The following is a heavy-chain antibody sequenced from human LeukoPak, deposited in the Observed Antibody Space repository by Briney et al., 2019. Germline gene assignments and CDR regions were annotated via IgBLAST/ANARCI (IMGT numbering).Heavy chain of an antibody. Sequence: KSSETLSLTCTVSGGSISTYYWSWIRQPPGKGLEWIGYMSYSGSSSYNPSLRSRVTISVDASKKQFSLKLSSVTAADTAVYYCERLPRYGGYDHFDYWGQGILVIVSS. CDR3: ERLPRYGGYDHFDY. V-gene: IGHV4-59*01. J-gene: IGHJ4*02. D-gene: IGHD5-12*01. CDR1: GGSISTYY. CDR2: MSYSGSS.